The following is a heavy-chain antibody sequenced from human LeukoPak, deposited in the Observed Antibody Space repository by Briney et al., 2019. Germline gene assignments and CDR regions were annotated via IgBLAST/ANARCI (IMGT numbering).Heavy chain of an antibody. CDR2: ISSSSSYI. J-gene: IGHJ4*02. CDR1: GFTFSSYS. CDR3: ATYRDGYNPDDY. D-gene: IGHD5-24*01. Sequence: GGSLRLSCAASGFTFSSYSMNWVRQAPGKGLEWVSSISSSSSYIYYADSVKGRFTISRDNAKNSLYLQMNSLRAEDTAVYYCATYRDGYNPDDYWGQGTLVTVSS. V-gene: IGHV3-21*01.